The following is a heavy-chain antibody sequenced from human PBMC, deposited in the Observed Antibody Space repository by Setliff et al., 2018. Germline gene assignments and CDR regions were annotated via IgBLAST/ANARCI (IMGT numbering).Heavy chain of an antibody. CDR3: ASVRDLELFDY. CDR2: IYHSGST. J-gene: IGHJ4*02. V-gene: IGHV4-38-2*01. CDR1: GYSISSGYY. D-gene: IGHD1-7*01. Sequence: KASETLSLTCAASGYSISSGYYWGWIRQPPGKGLEWIGSIYHSGSTYYNPSLKSRVTISVDTSKNQFSLKLSSVTAADTAVYYCASVRDLELFDYWGQGTLVTVSS.